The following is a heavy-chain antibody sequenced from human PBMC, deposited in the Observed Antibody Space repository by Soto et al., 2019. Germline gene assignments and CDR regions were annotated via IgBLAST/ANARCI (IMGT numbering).Heavy chain of an antibody. CDR1: GGSFSSYS. V-gene: IGHV1-69*18. J-gene: IGHJ4*02. CDR3: ARGGTTVIYFDY. Sequence: QVQLGQSGAEVKNPGSSVKVSCKASGGSFSSYSINWVRQAPGQGLEWVGRIIPVFGTTNIAQKFQGRLTITADESTRTDYMELSSLKSEDTAVYYCARGGTTVIYFDYWGQGTLVTVSS. D-gene: IGHD4-17*01. CDR2: IIPVFGTT.